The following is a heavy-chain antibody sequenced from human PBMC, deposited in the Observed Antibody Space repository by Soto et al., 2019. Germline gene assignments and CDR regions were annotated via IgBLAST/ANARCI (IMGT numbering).Heavy chain of an antibody. CDR2: IYYSGST. CDR1: GGSISSYY. Sequence: QVQLQESGPGLVKPSETLSLTCTVSGGSISSYYWSWIRQPPGKGLEWIGYIYYSGSTNYNPSLTSRVTISVDTSKNQFSLKLSSVTAADTAVYYCARVSPAVAGIDYWGQGTLVTVSS. CDR3: ARVSPAVAGIDY. V-gene: IGHV4-59*01. J-gene: IGHJ4*02. D-gene: IGHD6-19*01.